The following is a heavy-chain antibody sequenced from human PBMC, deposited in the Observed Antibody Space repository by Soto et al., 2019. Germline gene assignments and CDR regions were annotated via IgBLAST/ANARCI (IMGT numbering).Heavy chain of an antibody. CDR3: AIHYCGFGELHCPTYYMDV. CDR1: GGSVSSSSYY. V-gene: IGHV4-39*01. J-gene: IGHJ6*03. D-gene: IGHD3-10*01. CDR2: VYYSGST. Sequence: PSETLSLTCTVSGGSVSSSSYYWGWVRQPPGKGLEWIGSVYYSGSTYYNPSLKSRVTISVDKSKNQFSLKLSSVTAADTAVYFCAIHYCGFGELHCPTYYMDVWGKGTTVTVSS.